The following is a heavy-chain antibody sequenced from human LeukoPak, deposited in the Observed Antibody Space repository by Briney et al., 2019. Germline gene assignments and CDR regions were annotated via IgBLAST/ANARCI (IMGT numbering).Heavy chain of an antibody. J-gene: IGHJ4*02. CDR1: GGSISSGDYY. V-gene: IGHV4-30-4*01. CDR3: ARGRYYYDSSGYYLFDY. CDR2: IYYSGST. D-gene: IGHD3-22*01. Sequence: PSQTLSLTCTVSGGSISSGDYYWSWIRQPPGKGLEWIGYIYYSGSTYYKPSLKSRVTISVDTSKNQFSLKLSSVTAADTAVYYCARGRYYYDSSGYYLFDYWGQGTLVTVSS.